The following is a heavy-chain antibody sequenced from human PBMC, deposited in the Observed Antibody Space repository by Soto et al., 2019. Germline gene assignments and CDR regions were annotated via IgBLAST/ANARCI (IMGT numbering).Heavy chain of an antibody. CDR2: IYYSGST. D-gene: IGHD4-17*01. Sequence: QVQLQESGPGLVKPSQTLSLTCTVSGGSISSGDYYWSWIRQPPGKGLEWIGYIYYSGSTYYNPSLKSRFPRSLDPSKNQFSLKLSSVTAADTVVYYCASGWFGDYDVGFFDYWGQGTLVTVSS. CDR1: GGSISSGDYY. CDR3: ASGWFGDYDVGFFDY. J-gene: IGHJ4*02. V-gene: IGHV4-30-4*01.